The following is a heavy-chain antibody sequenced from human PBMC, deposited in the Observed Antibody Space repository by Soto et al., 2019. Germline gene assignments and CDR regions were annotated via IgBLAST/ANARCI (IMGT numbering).Heavy chain of an antibody. CDR3: ARDRPNRGLDY. V-gene: IGHV1-46*01. J-gene: IGHJ4*02. D-gene: IGHD7-27*01. CDR1: GYTFTSYY. CDR2: INPSGGST. Sequence: QVQLVQSGAEVKKPGASVKVSCKASGYTFTSYYMHWVRQAPGQGLEWMGIINPSGGSTSYAQKFQGRVTMTRDPSTSPVYMELSSRRSEDTAVYYCARDRPNRGLDYWGQGTLFTISS.